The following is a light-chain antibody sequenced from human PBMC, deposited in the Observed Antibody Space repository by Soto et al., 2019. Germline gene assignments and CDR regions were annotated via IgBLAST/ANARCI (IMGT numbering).Light chain of an antibody. CDR1: SSDVGGYDY. V-gene: IGLV2-8*01. Sequence: QSVLTQPPSASGSPEQSVTISCTGTSSDVGGYDYVSWYQQRPGKAPKLLIHEVTKRPSGVPDRFSGSKSGNTASLTVSGLQAEDEADYYCSSYAGRTLYVFGAGTKVTVL. J-gene: IGLJ1*01. CDR3: SSYAGRTLYV. CDR2: EVT.